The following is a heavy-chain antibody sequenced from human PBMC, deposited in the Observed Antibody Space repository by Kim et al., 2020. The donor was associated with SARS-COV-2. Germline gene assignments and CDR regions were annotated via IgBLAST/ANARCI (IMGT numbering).Heavy chain of an antibody. CDR2: VYYNGGT. CDR1: GSALSTFY. J-gene: IGHJ4*02. D-gene: IGHD2-21*02. CDR3: ARGDSRSSPNFYS. V-gene: IGHV4-59*01. Sequence: SETLSLTCSVSGSALSTFYWSWIRQPPGGGLEWLGFVYYNGGTNYNPSLESRVIVSADTSKNHFSLKLTSVTAADSAVYYCARGDSRSSPNFYSWGQGILVTVSS.